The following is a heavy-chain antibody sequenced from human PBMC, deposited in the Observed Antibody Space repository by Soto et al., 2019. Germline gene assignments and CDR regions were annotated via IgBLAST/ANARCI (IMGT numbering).Heavy chain of an antibody. D-gene: IGHD6-13*01. Sequence: DVQLVESGGGLVQPGRSLRLSCAASGFTFDDYAMHWVRQAPGKGLEWVSGITWNGGTIAYADSVEGRFTISRDNTKNSLYLQMNSLRTEDTALYYCAKVSTSSPGRYFFDYWGQGTLVTVSS. CDR3: AKVSTSSPGRYFFDY. V-gene: IGHV3-9*01. J-gene: IGHJ4*02. CDR2: ITWNGGTI. CDR1: GFTFDDYA.